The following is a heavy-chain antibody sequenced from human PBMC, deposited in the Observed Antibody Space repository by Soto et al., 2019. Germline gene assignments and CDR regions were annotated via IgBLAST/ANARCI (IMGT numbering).Heavy chain of an antibody. CDR3: ARHFWYSYGNSYGMDV. V-gene: IGHV4-39*01. J-gene: IGHJ6*02. D-gene: IGHD5-18*01. CDR1: GGSISSSSYY. Sequence: QLQLQESGPGLVKPSETLSLTCTVSGGSISSSSYYWGWIRQPPGKGLEWIGSIYYSGSTYYNPSLKSRVTISVDTSNNQFSLKLSSVTAADTAVYYCARHFWYSYGNSYGMDVWGQGTTVTVSS. CDR2: IYYSGST.